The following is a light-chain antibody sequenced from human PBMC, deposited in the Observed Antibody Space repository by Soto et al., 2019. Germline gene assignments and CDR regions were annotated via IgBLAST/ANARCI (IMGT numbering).Light chain of an antibody. CDR3: AAWDDSLSGPVV. Sequence: QSVLTQAPSASGTPGQRVTISCSGSSSNSGSNYVYWYQQLPGTAPKLLSYRNNQRPSGVPDRFSGSKSGTSASLAISGLRSEDEADYYCAAWDDSLSGPVVFGGGTKLTVL. J-gene: IGLJ2*01. V-gene: IGLV1-47*01. CDR2: RNN. CDR1: SSNSGSNY.